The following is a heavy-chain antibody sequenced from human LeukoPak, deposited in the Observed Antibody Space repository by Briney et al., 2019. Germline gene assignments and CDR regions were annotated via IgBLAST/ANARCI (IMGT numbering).Heavy chain of an antibody. D-gene: IGHD1-1*01. CDR1: GYTFTSYY. CDR2: INPSGGST. Sequence: ASVKVSCKASGYTFTSYYMHWVRQAPGQGLGWMGIINPSGGSTSYAQKFQGRVTMTRDTSTSTVYMELSSLRSEDTAVYYCAGELTKGGYFDYWGQGTLVTVSS. CDR3: AGELTKGGYFDY. V-gene: IGHV1-46*03. J-gene: IGHJ4*02.